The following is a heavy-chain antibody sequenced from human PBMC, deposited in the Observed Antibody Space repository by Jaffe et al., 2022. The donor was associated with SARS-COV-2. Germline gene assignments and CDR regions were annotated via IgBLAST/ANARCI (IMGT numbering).Heavy chain of an antibody. Sequence: QVQLQESGPGLVKPSETLSLTCTVSGGSISSYYWSWIRQPPGKGLEWIGYIYYSGSTNYNPSLKSRVTISVDTSKNQFSLKLSSVTAADTAVYYCARRGSYYDSSGYFQDPPLYWYFDLWGRGTLVTVSS. CDR3: ARRGSYYDSSGYFQDPPLYWYFDL. CDR2: IYYSGST. CDR1: GGSISSYY. D-gene: IGHD3-22*01. J-gene: IGHJ2*01. V-gene: IGHV4-59*08.